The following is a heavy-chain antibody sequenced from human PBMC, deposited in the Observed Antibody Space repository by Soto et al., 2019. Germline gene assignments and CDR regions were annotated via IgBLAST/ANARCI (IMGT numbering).Heavy chain of an antibody. Sequence: ASVKVSSKASGYTFTRDYMHWVRQAPGQGLEWMGIIRPSGGSTTYAQKFQGRVTITRDTSASTAYMELSSLRSEDTAVYYCARSIVVVTALDYWGQGTLVTVSS. CDR1: GYTFTRDY. CDR2: IRPSGGST. V-gene: IGHV1-46*01. CDR3: ARSIVVVTALDY. D-gene: IGHD2-21*02. J-gene: IGHJ4*02.